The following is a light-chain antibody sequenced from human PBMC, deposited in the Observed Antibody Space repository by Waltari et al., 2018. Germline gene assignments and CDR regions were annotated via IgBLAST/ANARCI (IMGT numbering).Light chain of an antibody. Sequence: QSVLTQPPFLSGAPGQTITISCTGSSSNIGAGYDLNWYQQLPGKAPKLLMFSFSNLPSGVLDRFSGSKSGTAAALAITGLQPEDEADYYCQSYDSRRGGQVVFGGGTKVTVL. CDR1: SSNIGAGYD. CDR2: SFS. J-gene: IGLJ3*02. CDR3: QSYDSRRGGQVV. V-gene: IGLV1-40*01.